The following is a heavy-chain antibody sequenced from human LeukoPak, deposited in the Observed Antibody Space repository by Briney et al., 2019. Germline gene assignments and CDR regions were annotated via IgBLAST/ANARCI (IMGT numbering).Heavy chain of an antibody. Sequence: SETLSLTCTVSGGSISSKSYYWGWIRQPPGKGLESIGSKSNSGSSYYNPSLKSRVTMSIDTPNNQFSLKLDSVTAADTAVYFCARQPNGDSGGYFDYWGQGALVTVSS. D-gene: IGHD4-17*01. V-gene: IGHV4-39*01. CDR2: KSNSGSS. CDR3: ARQPNGDSGGYFDY. CDR1: GGSISSKSYY. J-gene: IGHJ4*02.